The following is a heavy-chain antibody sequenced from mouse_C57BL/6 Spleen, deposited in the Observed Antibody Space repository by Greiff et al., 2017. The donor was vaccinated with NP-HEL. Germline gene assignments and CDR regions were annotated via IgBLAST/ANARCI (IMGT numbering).Heavy chain of an antibody. J-gene: IGHJ2*01. Sequence: VQLQQSGPVLVKPGASVKMSCKASGYTFTDYYMNWVKQSHGKSLEWIGVINPYNGGTSYNQKFKGKATLTVDKSSSTAYMELNSLTSEDSAVYNCARKIDSLDYWGQGTTLTVSS. V-gene: IGHV1-19*01. CDR1: GYTFTDYY. CDR3: ARKIDSLDY. CDR2: INPYNGGT. D-gene: IGHD3-2*01.